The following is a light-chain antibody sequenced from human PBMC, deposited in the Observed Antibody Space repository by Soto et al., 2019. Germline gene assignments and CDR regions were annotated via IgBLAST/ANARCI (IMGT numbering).Light chain of an antibody. V-gene: IGLV2-14*03. CDR1: SSDIGSYIF. CDR2: TVS. CDR3: NSYTTNSSYV. Sequence: QSVLTQPASVSGSPGQSITISCTGTSSDIGSYIFVSWYQQHPGKAPKLIIYTVSSRPSGVSYRFSGSKSGNTASLTISGLQAEDEADYYCNSYTTNSSYVFGTGTKVTVL. J-gene: IGLJ1*01.